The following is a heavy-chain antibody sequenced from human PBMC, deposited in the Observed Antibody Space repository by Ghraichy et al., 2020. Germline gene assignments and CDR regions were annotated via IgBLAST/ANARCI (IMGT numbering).Heavy chain of an antibody. CDR2: IKQVGSDK. CDR1: GFTFSSNYY. D-gene: IGHD3-16*01. Sequence: GGSLRLSCVASGFTFSSNYYMTWVRQAPGKGLEWVANIKQVGSDKFYVDSVKGRFTISRDNAKNSLYLQMNSLRAEDTAVYYCAREEGPTEGDVTSGAFDVWGQGTMVTVSS. J-gene: IGHJ3*01. V-gene: IGHV3-7*03. CDR3: AREEGPTEGDVTSGAFDV.